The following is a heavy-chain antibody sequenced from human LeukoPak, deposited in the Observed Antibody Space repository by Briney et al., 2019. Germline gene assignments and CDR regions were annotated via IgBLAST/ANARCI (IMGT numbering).Heavy chain of an antibody. D-gene: IGHD3-22*01. J-gene: IGHJ3*02. CDR3: AREYYYDSSDAFDI. CDR1: GFTFSSYG. CDR2: ISYDGSNK. Sequence: GGSLRLSCAASGFTFSSYGMHWVRQAPGKGLEWVAVISYDGSNKYYADSVKGRFTISRDNSKNTLYLQMNSLRAEDTAVYYCAREYYYDSSDAFDIWGQGTMVTVSS. V-gene: IGHV3-30*03.